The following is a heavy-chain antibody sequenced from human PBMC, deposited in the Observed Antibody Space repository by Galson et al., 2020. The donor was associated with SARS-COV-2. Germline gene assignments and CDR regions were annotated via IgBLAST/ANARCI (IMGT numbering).Heavy chain of an antibody. CDR3: ARAYSSGWYLVDGMDV. D-gene: IGHD6-19*01. CDR1: GFTFSSYE. CDR2: ISSSGSTI. J-gene: IGHJ6*02. V-gene: IGHV3-48*03. Sequence: GGSLRLSCAASGFTFSSYEMNWVRQAPGKGLEWVSYISSSGSTIYYADSVKGRFTISRDNAKNSLYLQMNSLRAEDTAVYYCARAYSSGWYLVDGMDVWGQGTTVTVSS.